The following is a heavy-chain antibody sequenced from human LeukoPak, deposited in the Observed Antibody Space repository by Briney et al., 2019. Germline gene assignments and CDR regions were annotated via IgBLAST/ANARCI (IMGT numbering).Heavy chain of an antibody. CDR2: INPSGGST. CDR1: GYTFTSYY. V-gene: IGHV1-46*01. Sequence: ASVKVSCKASGYTFTSYYMHWVRQAPGQGLEWMGIINPSGGSTSYAQKFQGRVTMTRDTSTSTVYMELSSLRSEDTAVYYCARDSSYYYDSSGSRYFDYWGQGTLVTVSS. J-gene: IGHJ4*02. D-gene: IGHD3-22*01. CDR3: ARDSSYYYDSSGSRYFDY.